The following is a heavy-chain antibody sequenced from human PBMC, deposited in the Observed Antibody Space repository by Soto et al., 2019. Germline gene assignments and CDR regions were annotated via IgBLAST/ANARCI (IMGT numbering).Heavy chain of an antibody. J-gene: IGHJ4*02. CDR1: GFTFSNSA. V-gene: IGHV3-23*01. CDR2: LSGSGRST. CDR3: AKDGGYSYGTDH. D-gene: IGHD5-18*01. Sequence: GGSLRLSCAASGFTFSNSAMTWVRQAPGKGLEWVSALSGSGRSTYYADSVKGRFTISRDNSKNILYLQMNSLRAEDTAVYYCAKDGGYSYGTDHWGQGTQVTVSS.